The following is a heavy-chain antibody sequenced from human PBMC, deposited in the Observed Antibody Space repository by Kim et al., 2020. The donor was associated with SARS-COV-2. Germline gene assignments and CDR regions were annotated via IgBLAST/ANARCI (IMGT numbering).Heavy chain of an antibody. CDR1: GFTFSRYA. D-gene: IGHD6-19*01. Sequence: GGSLRLSCAASGFTFSRYAMNWVRQAPGKGLECVAVISYDGDNKYYADSVKGRFTISRDNSKNTLYLQMNSLRPEDTAVYYCERAKGCDYWGQGTLSTVSS. J-gene: IGHJ4*02. CDR2: ISYDGDNK. CDR3: ERAKGCDY. V-gene: IGHV3-30-3*01.